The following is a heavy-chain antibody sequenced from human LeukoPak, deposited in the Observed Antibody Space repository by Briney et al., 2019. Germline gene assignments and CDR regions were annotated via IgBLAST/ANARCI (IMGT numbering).Heavy chain of an antibody. CDR1: GGSFSGYY. V-gene: IGHV4-34*01. CDR3: ARDGGYGLDY. J-gene: IGHJ4*02. Sequence: SETLSLTCAVYGGSFSGYYWSWIRQPPGKGLEWIGEINHSGSTNYNPSLKSRVTMSVDTSKNQFSLKLSSVTAADTAVYYCARDGGYGLDYWGQGTLVTVSS. D-gene: IGHD5-12*01. CDR2: INHSGST.